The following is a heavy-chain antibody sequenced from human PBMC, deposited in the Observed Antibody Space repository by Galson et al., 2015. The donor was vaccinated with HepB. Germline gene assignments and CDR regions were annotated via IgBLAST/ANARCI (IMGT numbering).Heavy chain of an antibody. CDR1: GYTFTSYA. Sequence: SVKVSCKASGYTFTSYAMHWVRQAPGQRLEWMGWINAGNGNTKYSQKFQGRVTITRDTSASTAYMELSSLRSEDTAVYYCARALPYYYDSSGYYSPLDYWGQGTLVTVSS. J-gene: IGHJ4*02. D-gene: IGHD3-22*01. CDR2: INAGNGNT. CDR3: ARALPYYYDSSGYYSPLDY. V-gene: IGHV1-3*01.